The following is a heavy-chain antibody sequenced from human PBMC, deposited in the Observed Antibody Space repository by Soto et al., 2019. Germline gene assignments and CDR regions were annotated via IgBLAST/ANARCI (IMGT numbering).Heavy chain of an antibody. V-gene: IGHV3-21*01. Sequence: PGGSLRLSCAGSGFIFNGYSMNWVRQAPGKGLEWVSSISTTSTYIYYADSVKDRFTVSRDNAKNSLYLQMTGLRPEDTAMYYCARDGIVGTTDFFDYWGQGTLVTVSS. CDR2: ISTTSTYI. CDR1: GFIFNGYS. CDR3: ARDGIVGTTDFFDY. D-gene: IGHD1-26*01. J-gene: IGHJ4*02.